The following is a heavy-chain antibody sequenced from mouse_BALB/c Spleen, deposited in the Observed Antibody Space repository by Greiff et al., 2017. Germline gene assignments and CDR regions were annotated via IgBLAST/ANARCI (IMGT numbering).Heavy chain of an antibody. CDR3: ARIDEGVAY. V-gene: IGHV1S22*01. CDR1: GYTFTSYW. Sequence: LQQPGSELVRPGASVKLSCKASGYTFTSYWMHWVKQRPGQGLEWIGNIYPGSGSTNYDEKFKSKATLTVDTSSSTAYMQLSSLTSEDSAVYYCARIDEGVAYWGQGTLVTVSA. CDR2: IYPGSGST. J-gene: IGHJ3*01.